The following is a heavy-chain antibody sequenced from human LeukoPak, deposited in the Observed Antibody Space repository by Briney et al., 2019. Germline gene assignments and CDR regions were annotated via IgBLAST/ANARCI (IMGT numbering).Heavy chain of an antibody. V-gene: IGHV3-30-3*01. CDR2: ISYDGSNK. D-gene: IGHD5-12*01. CDR1: GFTFSNYA. Sequence: PGGSLRLSCAASGFTFSNYAMHWVRQAPGKGLEWVAVISYDGSNKYYADSVKGRFTISRDNSKNTLYLQMNSLRAEDTAMYYCAKDLGIWEGGYHYRLDFWAQGTLVTVSS. J-gene: IGHJ4*02. CDR3: AKDLGIWEGGYHYRLDF.